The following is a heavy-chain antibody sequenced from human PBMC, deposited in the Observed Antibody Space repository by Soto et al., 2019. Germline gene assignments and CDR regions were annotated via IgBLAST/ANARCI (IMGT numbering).Heavy chain of an antibody. D-gene: IGHD5-12*01. V-gene: IGHV3-30*14. CDR3: ANEVDVAFSSPQYGMEV. CDR2: ISYDGTYK. Sequence: HPXGSLRLSCAASGFTFNNFAMHCVRHAPGKGLEWVAFISYDGTYKYYADSVRGRFTVYRDNSKSTLFLQMNSLKFEDTAVYVCANEVDVAFSSPQYGMEVWGQGTTVNVSS. J-gene: IGHJ6*01. CDR1: GFTFNNFA.